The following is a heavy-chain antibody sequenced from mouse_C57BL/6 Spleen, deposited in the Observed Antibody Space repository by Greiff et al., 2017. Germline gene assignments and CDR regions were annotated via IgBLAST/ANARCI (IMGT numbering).Heavy chain of an antibody. CDR2: IHPTIGST. CDR3: ASDYYGSSYVV. D-gene: IGHD1-1*01. V-gene: IGHV1-64*01. Sequence: QVQLQQPGAELVKPGASVKLSCKASGYTFTSYWMHWVKQRPGQGLEWIGMIHPTIGSTNYNEKFKSKATLTVDKSSSTAYMQLSSLTSEDSAVYYCASDYYGSSYVVWGTGTTVTVSS. CDR1: GYTFTSYW. J-gene: IGHJ1*03.